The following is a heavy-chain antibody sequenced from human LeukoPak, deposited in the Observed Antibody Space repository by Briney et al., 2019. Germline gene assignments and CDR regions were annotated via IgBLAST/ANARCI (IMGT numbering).Heavy chain of an antibody. D-gene: IGHD3-22*01. CDR1: GGSFSGYY. CDR2: IYYSGST. CDR3: ARFFYDGSGYYYFDY. J-gene: IGHJ4*02. Sequence: PSETLSLTCAVYGGSFSGYYWNWIRQPPGKGLEWIGYIYYSGSTNYNPSLKSRVTISVDTSKNQFSVKLSSVTAADTAVYYCARFFYDGSGYYYFDYWGQGTLVTVSS. V-gene: IGHV4-59*01.